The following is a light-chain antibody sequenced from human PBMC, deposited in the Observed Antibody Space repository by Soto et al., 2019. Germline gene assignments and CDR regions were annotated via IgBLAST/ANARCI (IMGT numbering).Light chain of an antibody. Sequence: EIVLTQSPATLSLSPGERATLSCSASQSVSSYLAWYQQKPGQAPRLLIYDASNRATGIPARFSGSGSGTDFTLTISSLEPEDFAVYYCQQRSNWPPLTFGQGTKVDIK. CDR3: QQRSNWPPLT. V-gene: IGKV3-11*01. J-gene: IGKJ1*01. CDR2: DAS. CDR1: QSVSSY.